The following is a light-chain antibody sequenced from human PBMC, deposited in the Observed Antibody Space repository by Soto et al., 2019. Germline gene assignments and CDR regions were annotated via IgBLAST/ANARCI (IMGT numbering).Light chain of an antibody. Sequence: DIRMTQSPSSLSAPVGDRVTIACRASQSIDTHLNWYQQHPGKAPNALIYEASNLQSGVPSRFSGSGSGTDFPLSLSGVQPVVSATCYCRQTYSPPATFVQGTKVEI. J-gene: IGKJ1*01. CDR1: QSIDTH. CDR3: RQTYSPPAT. CDR2: EAS. V-gene: IGKV1-39*01.